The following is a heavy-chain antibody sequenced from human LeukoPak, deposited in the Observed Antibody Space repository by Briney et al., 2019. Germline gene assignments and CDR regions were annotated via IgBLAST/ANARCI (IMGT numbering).Heavy chain of an antibody. V-gene: IGHV3-13*05. Sequence: GGSLRLSCAASGFTFSSYDMHWVRQATGKGLEWVSAIGTAGDPYYPGSVKGGFTISRENAKNSLYLQMNSLRAGDTAVYYGARGVGYCSGGSCPAGYFDYWGQGTLVTVSS. J-gene: IGHJ4*02. CDR2: IGTAGDP. D-gene: IGHD2-15*01. CDR3: ARGVGYCSGGSCPAGYFDY. CDR1: GFTFSSYD.